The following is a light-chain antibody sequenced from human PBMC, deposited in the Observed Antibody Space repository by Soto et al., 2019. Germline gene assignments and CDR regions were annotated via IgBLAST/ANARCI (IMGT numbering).Light chain of an antibody. CDR3: QQHSIWPWT. CDR1: QSVNNN. CDR2: DAS. Sequence: DIVLTQSPATLSVSPGESASLSCRASQSVNNNLAWYQHKPGQAPRLLIYDASTRASGIPARFSGSGSGTEFTLTISSLQPEDFAVFYCQQHSIWPWTFGEGTKVDIK. J-gene: IGKJ1*01. V-gene: IGKV3D-15*01.